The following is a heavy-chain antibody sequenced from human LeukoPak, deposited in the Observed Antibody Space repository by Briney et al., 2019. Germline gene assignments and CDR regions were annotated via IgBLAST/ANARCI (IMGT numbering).Heavy chain of an antibody. CDR3: AREICSSTSCYIFGRLYFDY. CDR1: GGSISSYH. CDR2: IYYSGNT. V-gene: IGHV4-59*12. J-gene: IGHJ4*02. D-gene: IGHD2-2*02. Sequence: SETLSLTCTVSGGSISSYHWSWIRQPPGKGLEWIGYIYYSGNTNYNPSLKSRVTISVDRPKNQFSLKLSSVTAADTAVYYCAREICSSTSCYIFGRLYFDYWGQGTLVTVSS.